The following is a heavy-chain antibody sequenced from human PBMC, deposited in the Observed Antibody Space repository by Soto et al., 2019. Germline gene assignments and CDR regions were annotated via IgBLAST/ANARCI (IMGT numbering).Heavy chain of an antibody. CDR2: IYPDDSDA. CDR3: ARHRRLGAYTDLDY. D-gene: IGHD3-16*01. J-gene: IGHJ4*02. V-gene: IGHV5-51*01. Sequence: GESLKISSQGSGYSFTSYWIAWARQMPGKGLEWMGIIYPDDSDARYSPSFRGQVTISADKSINTAYLQWSSLKASDTAIYYCARHRRLGAYTDLDYCGQGSLVTVSS. CDR1: GYSFTSYW.